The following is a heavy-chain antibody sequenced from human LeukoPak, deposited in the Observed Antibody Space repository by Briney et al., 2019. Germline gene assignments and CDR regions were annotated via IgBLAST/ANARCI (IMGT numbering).Heavy chain of an antibody. D-gene: IGHD2-15*01. V-gene: IGHV1-3*04. CDR3: VGSRPATRSYFDY. CDR1: GYTFTSNA. CDR2: INTGNGNT. J-gene: IGHJ4*02. Sequence: ASVKVSCKASGYTFTSNAMHWVRQAPGQRPEWMGWINTGNGNTKYSQKFQGRVTISRDTSANTAYMELSSLRSEDTAVYYCVGSRPATRSYFDYWGQGTLVTVSS.